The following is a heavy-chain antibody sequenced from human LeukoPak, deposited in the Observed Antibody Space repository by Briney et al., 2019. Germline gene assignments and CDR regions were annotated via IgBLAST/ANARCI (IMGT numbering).Heavy chain of an antibody. J-gene: IGHJ4*02. CDR1: GFTFSSYS. CDR2: ISSSSSTI. Sequence: GGSLRLSCAASGFTFSSYSMNWVRQAPGKGLEWVSYISSSSSTIYYADSVKGRFTISRDNAKNSLYLQMNSLRAEDTAVYYCARALRDSSGYYSPGGYWGQGTLVTVSS. D-gene: IGHD3-22*01. V-gene: IGHV3-48*04. CDR3: ARALRDSSGYYSPGGY.